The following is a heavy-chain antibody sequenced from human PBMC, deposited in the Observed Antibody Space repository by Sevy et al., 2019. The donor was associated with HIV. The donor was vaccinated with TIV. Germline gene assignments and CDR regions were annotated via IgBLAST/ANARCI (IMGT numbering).Heavy chain of an antibody. CDR2: IYTSGST. Sequence: SETLSLTCTVSGGSIISGSYYWSWIRQPAGKGLEWIGRIYTSGSTNYNPSLKSRVTISVDTSKNQFSLKLSSVTAADTAVYYCARSSHCSGGSCYSTYDFDYWGQGTLVTVSS. D-gene: IGHD2-15*01. V-gene: IGHV4-61*02. CDR3: ARSSHCSGGSCYSTYDFDY. CDR1: GGSIISGSYY. J-gene: IGHJ4*02.